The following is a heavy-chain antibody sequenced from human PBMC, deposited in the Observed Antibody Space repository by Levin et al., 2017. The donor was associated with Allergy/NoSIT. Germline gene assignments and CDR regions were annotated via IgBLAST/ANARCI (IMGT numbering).Heavy chain of an antibody. CDR3: ARAAPGSSGYLPYFDY. Sequence: GASVKVSCAASGFTFSSYSMNWVRQAPGKGLEWVSYISSSSSTIYYADSVKGRFTISRDNAKNSLYLQMNSLRAEDTAVYYCARAAPGSSGYLPYFDYWGQGTLVTVSS. V-gene: IGHV3-48*01. CDR2: ISSSSSTI. CDR1: GFTFSSYS. J-gene: IGHJ4*02. D-gene: IGHD3-22*01.